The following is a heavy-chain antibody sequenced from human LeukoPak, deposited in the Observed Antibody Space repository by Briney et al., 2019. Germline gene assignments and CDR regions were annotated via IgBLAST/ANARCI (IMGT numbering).Heavy chain of an antibody. Sequence: GGSLILSCVASGFTFSSYDMSWVRQTPGKGLEWVSAISGSGGSTYYADSVKGRFTISRDKSKNTLFLQMNSLRAEDTAPYYCAKSVAIYFYYGLDVWGQGTTVTVSS. CDR2: ISGSGGST. V-gene: IGHV3-23*01. CDR1: GFTFSSYD. CDR3: AKSVAIYFYYGLDV. D-gene: IGHD3-3*01. J-gene: IGHJ6*02.